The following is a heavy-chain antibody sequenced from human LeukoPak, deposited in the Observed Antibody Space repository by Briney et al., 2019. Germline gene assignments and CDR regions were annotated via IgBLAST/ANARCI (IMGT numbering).Heavy chain of an antibody. Sequence: ASMKVSCEASGYTFAGYYIHWVRQATGHGLEWMGWINPNTGATNSAQTFQGRVTLTRDRSINTAYMELRGLMSNDTAVYYCARDRPPTGNFYFDYWGQGTLVTVSS. CDR1: GYTFAGYY. CDR3: ARDRPPTGNFYFDY. V-gene: IGHV1-2*02. J-gene: IGHJ4*02. D-gene: IGHD1-1*01. CDR2: INPNTGAT.